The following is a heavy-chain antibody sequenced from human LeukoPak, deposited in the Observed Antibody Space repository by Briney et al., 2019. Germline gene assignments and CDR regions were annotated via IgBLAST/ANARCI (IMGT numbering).Heavy chain of an antibody. D-gene: IGHD3-22*01. CDR3: ARDISDSSGYHYYYYYYGMDV. CDR2: ISSSGSTI. J-gene: IGHJ6*04. CDR1: GFTFSDYY. V-gene: IGHV3-11*01. Sequence: PGGSLRLSCAASGFTFSDYYMSWIRQAPGKGLEWVSYISSSGSTIYYADSVKGRFTISRDNAKNSLYQQMNSLRAEDTAVYYCARDISDSSGYHYYYYYYGMDVWGKGTTVTVSS.